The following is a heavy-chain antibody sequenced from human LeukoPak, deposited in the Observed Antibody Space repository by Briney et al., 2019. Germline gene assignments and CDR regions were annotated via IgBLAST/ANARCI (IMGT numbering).Heavy chain of an antibody. J-gene: IGHJ4*02. D-gene: IGHD3-22*01. CDR2: IYYSGNT. CDR3: ARVRYFDSTGYYYGFDY. Sequence: ASETLSLTCSVSGYSISRGYYWSWIRQPPGKGLEWIGDIYYSGNTHYSPSLKSRVTISVDTSKNRFSLRLSSVTAADTAVYYCARVRYFDSTGYYYGFDYWGQGTLVTVSS. V-gene: IGHV4-38-2*02. CDR1: GYSISRGYY.